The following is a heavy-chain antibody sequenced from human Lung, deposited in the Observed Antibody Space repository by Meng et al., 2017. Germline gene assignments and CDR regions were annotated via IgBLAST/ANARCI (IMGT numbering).Heavy chain of an antibody. CDR1: DGSCSDYY. D-gene: IGHD4-17*01. V-gene: IGHV4-34*01. J-gene: IGHJ4*02. CDR2: ITNSGTH. Sequence: HVQRRQGGAGLVKGSETLSPTCVVADGSCSDYYWRWIRQPAEKVLEWNGEITNSGTHSNNTSFESRVTLSLDTSQNNLSLKLTSVTPADSAVYSCPRGSPTYAHDFDYWGQGTLVTVSS. CDR3: PRGSPTYAHDFDY.